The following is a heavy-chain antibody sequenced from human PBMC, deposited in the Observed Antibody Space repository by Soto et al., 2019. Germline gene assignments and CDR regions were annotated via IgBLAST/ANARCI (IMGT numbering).Heavy chain of an antibody. CDR1: GGSVSSGSYY. CDR3: ARETYCGGDCYSDY. J-gene: IGHJ4*02. V-gene: IGHV4-61*01. D-gene: IGHD2-21*02. CDR2: IYYSGST. Sequence: SETLSLTCTVSGGSVSSGSYYWSWIRQPPGKGLEWIGYIYYSGSTNYNPSLKSRVTISVDTSKNQFSLKLSSVTAADTAVYYCARETYCGGDCYSDYWGQGTLVTVSS.